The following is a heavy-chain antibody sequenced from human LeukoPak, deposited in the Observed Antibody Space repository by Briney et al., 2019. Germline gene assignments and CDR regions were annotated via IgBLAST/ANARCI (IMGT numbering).Heavy chain of an antibody. Sequence: ASVKVSCKAPGYIFTGYYMHWVRQAPGQGLEWMGRINPKSGGTNHAQKFQGRVTMTRDTSISTVYMELSRLRSDDTAVYYCAQWTFGELDGWFDPWGQGTLVTVSS. CDR2: INPKSGGT. CDR1: GYIFTGYY. V-gene: IGHV1-2*06. CDR3: AQWTFGELDGWFDP. D-gene: IGHD3-10*01. J-gene: IGHJ5*02.